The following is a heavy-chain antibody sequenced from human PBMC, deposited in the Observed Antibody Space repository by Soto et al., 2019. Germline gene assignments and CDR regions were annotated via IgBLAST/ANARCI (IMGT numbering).Heavy chain of an antibody. CDR2: IGSTTNYI. J-gene: IGHJ4*02. CDR3: ARESEDLTSNFDY. V-gene: IGHV3-21*06. Sequence: GGSLRLSCAASWFIFTRYSMNWVRQAPGKGLEWVSSIGSTTNYIYYGDSMKGRFTISRDNAKNSLYLEMNSLRAEDTAVYYCARESEDLTSNFDYWGQGTLVTVSS. CDR1: WFIFTRYS.